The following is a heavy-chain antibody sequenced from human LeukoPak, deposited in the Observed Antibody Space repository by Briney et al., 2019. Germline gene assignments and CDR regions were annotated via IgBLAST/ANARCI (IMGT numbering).Heavy chain of an antibody. V-gene: IGHV4-61*01. D-gene: IGHD2-2*01. CDR3: ARAPTTCSSTGCYAVDH. Sequence: SETLSLTCTVSGASISSGSSFYWSWLRQPPGKGLEWIGYMYFIGSTNYNPSLKSRVTISADTSKNQFSLNLTSVTAADTAVYFCARAPTTCSSTGCYAVDHWGQGTLVTVSS. J-gene: IGHJ4*02. CDR1: GASISSGSSFY. CDR2: MYFIGST.